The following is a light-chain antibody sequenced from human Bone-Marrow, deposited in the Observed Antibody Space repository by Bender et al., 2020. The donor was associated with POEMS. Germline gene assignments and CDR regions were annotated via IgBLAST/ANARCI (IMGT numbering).Light chain of an antibody. CDR3: CSVDDGGGHRD. J-gene: IGLJ2*01. Sequence: SSELTQPPSVSVSPGQTATITCSGPTLPKKYVFWYQQKSGQAPMLVIYDDTKRPSGVPEGFSGSSSGTVAVLTIRGAQLADEADYYCCSVDDGGGHRDFGGGTKWTVL. CDR2: DDT. V-gene: IGLV3-10*01. CDR1: TLPKKY.